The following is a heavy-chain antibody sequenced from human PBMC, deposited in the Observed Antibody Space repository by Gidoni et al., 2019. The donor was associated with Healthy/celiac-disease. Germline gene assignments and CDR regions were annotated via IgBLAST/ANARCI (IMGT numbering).Heavy chain of an antibody. D-gene: IGHD2-2*01. CDR2: IIPIFGTA. V-gene: IGHV1-69*01. J-gene: IGHJ6*02. CDR1: GGTFSSYA. CDR3: ARDPPMDGLGSNYGMDV. Sequence: QVQLVQSGAEVKKPGSSVKVSCKASGGTFSSYAISWVRQAPGQGLEWMGGIIPIFGTANYAQKFQGRVTITADESTSTAYMELSSLRSEDTAVYYCARDPPMDGLGSNYGMDVWGQGTTVTVSS.